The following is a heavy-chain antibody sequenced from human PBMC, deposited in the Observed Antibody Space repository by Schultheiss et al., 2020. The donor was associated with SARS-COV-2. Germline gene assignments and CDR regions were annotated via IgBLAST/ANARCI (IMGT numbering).Heavy chain of an antibody. CDR2: IYYSGNT. CDR1: GGSVSSGSYY. D-gene: IGHD5-18*01. J-gene: IGHJ4*02. CDR3: ARARIQLWLLIGHYFDY. V-gene: IGHV4-61*01. Sequence: SQTLSLTCTVSGGSVSSGSYYWSWIRQPPGKGLEWLGSIYYSGNTNYNPSLKSRVTISVDTSKNQFSLKLSSVTAADTAVYYCARARIQLWLLIGHYFDYWGQGTLVTVSS.